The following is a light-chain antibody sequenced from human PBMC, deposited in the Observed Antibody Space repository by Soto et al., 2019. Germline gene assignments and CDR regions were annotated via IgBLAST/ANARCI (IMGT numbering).Light chain of an antibody. V-gene: IGKV1-39*01. CDR2: VAS. Sequence: DIQMTQSPSSLSASVGDSVTITCRASQSINIYLIWYQQKPGKAPKLLINVASTLQGGVPSRFSGSGSGTEFTLAISSLQPEDSATYYCQQSFSTPQTFGGGTRVEIK. CDR3: QQSFSTPQT. J-gene: IGKJ4*01. CDR1: QSINIY.